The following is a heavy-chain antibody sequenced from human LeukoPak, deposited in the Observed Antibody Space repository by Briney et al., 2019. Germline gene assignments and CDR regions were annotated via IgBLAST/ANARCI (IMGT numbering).Heavy chain of an antibody. V-gene: IGHV3-74*01. CDR2: INSDGSST. Sequence: PGGSLRLSCAASGFTFSSYWMHWVRQAPGKGLVWVSRINSDGSSTSYADSVKGRFTISRDNSKNTVYLQMNSLRAEDTAVYFCANQDSLYTKKWQWDNWGQGTQVTVSS. D-gene: IGHD3-16*01. J-gene: IGHJ4*02. CDR1: GFTFSSYW. CDR3: ANQDSLYTKKWQWDN.